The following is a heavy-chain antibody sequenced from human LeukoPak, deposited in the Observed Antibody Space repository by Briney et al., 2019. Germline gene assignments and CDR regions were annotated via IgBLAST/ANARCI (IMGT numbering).Heavy chain of an antibody. CDR1: GYTLTNYA. D-gene: IGHD1-14*01. V-gene: IGHV1-3*02. Sequence: ASGKVSFQGSGYTLTNYAFHLVGPAPGQRLGGMGWSNAGNGNTKYSQEFQGRVTITRDTSASTAYMELSSLRSEDMAVYYCARGNPYYYGMDVWGQGTTVTVSS. CDR3: ARGNPYYYGMDV. J-gene: IGHJ6*02. CDR2: SNAGNGNT.